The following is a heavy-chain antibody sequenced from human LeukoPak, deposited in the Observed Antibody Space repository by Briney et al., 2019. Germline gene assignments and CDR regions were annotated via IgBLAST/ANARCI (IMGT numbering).Heavy chain of an antibody. D-gene: IGHD3-3*01. CDR3: ARDHNYAFWSGYFHWFDP. Sequence: GGSLRLFCAASGFTFSSYSMNWVRQAPGKGLEWVSSISSSSSYIYYADSVKGRFTISRDNAKNSLYLQMNSLRAEDTAVYYCARDHNYAFWSGYFHWFDPWGQGTLVTVSS. V-gene: IGHV3-21*01. CDR2: ISSSSSYI. J-gene: IGHJ5*02. CDR1: GFTFSSYS.